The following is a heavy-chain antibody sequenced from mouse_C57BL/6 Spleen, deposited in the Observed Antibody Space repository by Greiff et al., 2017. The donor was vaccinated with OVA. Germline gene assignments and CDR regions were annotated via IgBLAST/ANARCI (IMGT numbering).Heavy chain of an antibody. CDR1: GYTFTSYW. Sequence: QVQLQQPGAELVKPGASVKMSCKASGYTFTSYWITWVQQRPGQGLAWIGDIYPGSGSTNYNEKFKSKATLTVDTSSSTAYMQLSSLTSEDSAVYDGAAPSYYSNYEGFAYWGQGTLVTVSA. V-gene: IGHV1-55*01. D-gene: IGHD2-5*01. J-gene: IGHJ3*01. CDR3: AAPSYYSNYEGFAY. CDR2: IYPGSGST.